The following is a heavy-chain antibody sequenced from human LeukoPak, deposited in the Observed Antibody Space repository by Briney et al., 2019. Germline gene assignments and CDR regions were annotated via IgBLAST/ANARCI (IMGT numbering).Heavy chain of an antibody. CDR1: GFTFSSYW. CDR3: AGVYNTNRRAFDM. V-gene: IGHV3-74*01. D-gene: IGHD1-14*01. CDR2: INTDGSTT. J-gene: IGHJ3*02. Sequence: GGSLRLSCAASGFTFSSYWIHWVRQAPGKGLVWVSRINTDGSTTVYADSVRGRFTISRDNAKNTLYLHMISLRPEDTAVYYCAGVYNTNRRAFDMWGQGTMVTVSS.